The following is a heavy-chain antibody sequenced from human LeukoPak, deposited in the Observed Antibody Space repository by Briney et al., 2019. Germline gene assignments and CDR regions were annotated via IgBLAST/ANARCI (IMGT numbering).Heavy chain of an antibody. CDR2: INPNNGDT. D-gene: IGHD1-14*01. Sequence: ASVKVSCKASGYTFTGYYMHWVRQAPGQGLEWMGWINPNNGDTHYAQKFQGRVTMTRDTSISTAYMELSRLRSDDTAVYYCARGVAGVYFYYYMDVWGKGTTVTVSS. CDR1: GYTFTGYY. J-gene: IGHJ6*03. CDR3: ARGVAGVYFYYYMDV. V-gene: IGHV1-2*02.